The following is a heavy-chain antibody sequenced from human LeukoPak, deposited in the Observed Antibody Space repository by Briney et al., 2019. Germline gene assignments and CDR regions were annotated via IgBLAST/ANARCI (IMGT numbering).Heavy chain of an antibody. J-gene: IGHJ4*02. CDR1: GFTFTTYG. CDR2: IASNGGRE. D-gene: IGHD6-13*01. CDR3: AKRGHYSINWYHYFDY. V-gene: IGHV3-30*18. Sequence: PGGSLRLSCAASGFTFTTYGLHWVRQAPGKGLEWVAAIASNGGREYYADSVKGRFTISRDNSKNTLFLQMNSLRPDYTAVYYCAKRGHYSINWYHYFDYWGQGTLVTVSS.